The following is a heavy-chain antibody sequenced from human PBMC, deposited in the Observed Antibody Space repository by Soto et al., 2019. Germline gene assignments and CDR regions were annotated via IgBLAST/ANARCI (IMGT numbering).Heavy chain of an antibody. CDR3: AREGNLGRWLQPLDF. J-gene: IGHJ4*02. CDR2: INYRGSS. Sequence: PSETLSLTCAVYGGSFTGYYWTWIRQTPGKGLEWIGEINYRGSSYYNPSLESRISMAVDTSKNHFSLRLISVTAADTAIYFCAREGNLGRWLQPLDFWGQGTLVTV. V-gene: IGHV4-34*10. CDR1: GGSFTGYY. D-gene: IGHD5-12*01.